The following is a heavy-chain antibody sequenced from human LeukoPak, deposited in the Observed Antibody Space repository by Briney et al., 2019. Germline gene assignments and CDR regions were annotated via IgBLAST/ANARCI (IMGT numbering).Heavy chain of an antibody. CDR1: GFTFSTYA. V-gene: IGHV3-23*01. J-gene: IGHJ4*02. CDR3: AFPGIAAAGRRLGFDY. Sequence: PGGSLSLSCAASGFTFSTYAINWVRQAPGKGLEWISAISQSGNTIYYADSVKGRFINSRDNSKNTLYLQLNSLRAEDTAVYYCAFPGIAAAGRRLGFDYWXRGTLVTVSS. CDR2: ISQSGNTI. D-gene: IGHD6-13*01.